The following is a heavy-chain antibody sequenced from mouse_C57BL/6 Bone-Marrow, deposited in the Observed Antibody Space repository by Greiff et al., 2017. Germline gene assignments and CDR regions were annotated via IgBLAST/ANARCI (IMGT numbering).Heavy chain of an antibody. V-gene: IGHV1-50*01. CDR2: IDPSDSYT. D-gene: IGHD2-4*01. CDR1: GYTFTSYW. Sequence: VQLQQPGAELVKPGASVKLSCKASGYTFTSYWMQWVKQRPGQGLEWIGEIDPSDSYTNYNQTFTGKATLTVDTSSSTAYMQLSSLTSEDSAVYDCARSGYDYDGRDYFDYWGQGTTLTVSS. J-gene: IGHJ2*01. CDR3: ARSGYDYDGRDYFDY.